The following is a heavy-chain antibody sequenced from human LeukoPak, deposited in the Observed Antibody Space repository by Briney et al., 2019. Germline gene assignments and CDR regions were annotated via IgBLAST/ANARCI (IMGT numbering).Heavy chain of an antibody. J-gene: IGHJ6*02. Sequence: PGGSLRLSCAASGFTFSSYSMNWVRQAPGKGLEWVSSISSSSSYIYYADSVKGRFTISRDNAKNSLYLQMNGLRAEDTAVYYCARAGYYGSGSYIYYYGMDVWGQGTTVTVSS. CDR1: GFTFSSYS. CDR2: ISSSSSYI. CDR3: ARAGYYGSGSYIYYYGMDV. D-gene: IGHD3-10*01. V-gene: IGHV3-21*01.